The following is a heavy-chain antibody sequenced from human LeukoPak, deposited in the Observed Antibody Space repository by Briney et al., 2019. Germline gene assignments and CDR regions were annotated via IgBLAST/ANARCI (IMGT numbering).Heavy chain of an antibody. J-gene: IGHJ4*02. Sequence: SETLSLTCDVSGGSISRSNWWSWVRQPPGKGLEWIGEIYQSGSTNYNPSLKSPVTISVDKSKNQFSLKVNSVTAADTAVYYCARGEEYGSGTVHFEYWGQGTLVPVSS. CDR1: GGSISRSNW. CDR3: ARGEEYGSGTVHFEY. CDR2: IYQSGST. V-gene: IGHV4-4*02. D-gene: IGHD3-10*01.